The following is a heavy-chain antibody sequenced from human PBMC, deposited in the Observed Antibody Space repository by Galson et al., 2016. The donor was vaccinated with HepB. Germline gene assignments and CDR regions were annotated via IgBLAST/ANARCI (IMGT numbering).Heavy chain of an antibody. J-gene: IGHJ4*02. D-gene: IGHD6-13*01. CDR1: GFTFSSYA. Sequence: SLRLSCAASGFTFSSYAMSWVRQAPGKGLEWVSTITDSGGSTYHADSVKGRFAISRDNSKNTLYLQMNSLRVEDTAVYYCAKGRGGSSSYHFEYWGQGTTVTVSS. CDR3: AKGRGGSSSYHFEY. CDR2: ITDSGGST. V-gene: IGHV3-23*01.